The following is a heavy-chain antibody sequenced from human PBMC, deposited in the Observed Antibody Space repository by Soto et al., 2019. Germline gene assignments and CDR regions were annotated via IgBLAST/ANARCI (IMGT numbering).Heavy chain of an antibody. V-gene: IGHV3-9*01. CDR3: AKDDREWESNLWFDP. CDR2: ISWNSGSI. D-gene: IGHD1-26*01. J-gene: IGHJ5*02. CDR1: GFTFDDYA. Sequence: GGSLRLSCAASGFTFDDYAMHWVRQAPGKGLEWVSGISWNSGSIGYADSVKGRFTISRDNAKNSLYLQMNSLRAEDTALYYCAKDDREWESNLWFDPWGQGTLVTVSS.